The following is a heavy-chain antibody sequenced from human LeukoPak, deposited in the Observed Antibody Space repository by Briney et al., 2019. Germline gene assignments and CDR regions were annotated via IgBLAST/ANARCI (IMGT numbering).Heavy chain of an antibody. CDR2: ISGSGGST. D-gene: IGHD6-19*01. CDR3: AKGTGYSSGRYDY. CDR1: GFTFSSYA. V-gene: IGHV3-23*01. Sequence: PGGSLRLSCAASGFTFSSYAMSWVRQAPGKGLEWVSAISGSGGSTYYADSVKGRFTISRDNSKNMLYLQMNSLRAEDTAVYYCAKGTGYSSGRYDYWGQGTLVAVSS. J-gene: IGHJ4*02.